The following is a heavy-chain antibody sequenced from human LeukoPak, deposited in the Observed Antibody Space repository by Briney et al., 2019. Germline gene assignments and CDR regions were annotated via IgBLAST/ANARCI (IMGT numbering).Heavy chain of an antibody. CDR3: ARHNSEDIVVVVAENNWFDP. J-gene: IGHJ5*02. Sequence: SETLSLTCTVSGGSISSSSYYWGWIRQPPGKGLEWIGSIYYSGSTYYNPSLKSRVTISVDTSKNPFSLKLSSVTAADTAVYYCARHNSEDIVVVVAENNWFDPWRQGTLVTVSS. CDR1: GGSISSSSYY. CDR2: IYYSGST. D-gene: IGHD2-15*01. V-gene: IGHV4-39*01.